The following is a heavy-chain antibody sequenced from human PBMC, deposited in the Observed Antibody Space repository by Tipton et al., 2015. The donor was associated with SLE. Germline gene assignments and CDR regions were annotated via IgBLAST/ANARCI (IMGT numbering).Heavy chain of an antibody. J-gene: IGHJ3*02. CDR1: GGSISSGGYY. CDR3: AGERLHLDGTENTFDI. V-gene: IGHV4-31*02. D-gene: IGHD2/OR15-2a*01. Sequence: LRLSCTVSGGSISSGGYYWSWIRQHPGKGLEWIGYIYYSGSTYYNPSLKSRVSISLDTSKNQFSLKLSSVTAADTAVYYSAGERLHLDGTENTFDIWGQGTMVTVSS. CDR2: IYYSGST.